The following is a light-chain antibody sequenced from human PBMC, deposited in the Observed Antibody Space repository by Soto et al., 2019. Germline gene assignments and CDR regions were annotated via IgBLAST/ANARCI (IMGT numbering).Light chain of an antibody. CDR2: GTS. J-gene: IGKJ2*01. Sequence: DIVLTQSPGTLALSPGESADLSCRASESVNIRNLAWYQQKPGQAPRLLIYGTSNRATDIPDRFSGSWSGTDFTLSIHKLEPEDFAVYYCQQYGKSPRTFGKGTQVEIK. CDR3: QQYGKSPRT. V-gene: IGKV3-20*01. CDR1: ESVNIRN.